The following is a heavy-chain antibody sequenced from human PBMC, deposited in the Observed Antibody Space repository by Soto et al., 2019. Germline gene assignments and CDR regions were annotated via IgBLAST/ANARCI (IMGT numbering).Heavy chain of an antibody. Sequence: QVQLQQWGAGLLKPSETLSLTCAVYGGSFSGYYWSWIRQPPGKGLEWIGEINHSGSTNYNPSLKSRVTISVDTSKTQFSLKLSSVTAADTAVYYCARQSSPYCSSTSCPQGYFQHWGQGTLVTVSS. D-gene: IGHD2-2*01. CDR2: INHSGST. V-gene: IGHV4-34*01. J-gene: IGHJ1*01. CDR3: ARQSSPYCSSTSCPQGYFQH. CDR1: GGSFSGYY.